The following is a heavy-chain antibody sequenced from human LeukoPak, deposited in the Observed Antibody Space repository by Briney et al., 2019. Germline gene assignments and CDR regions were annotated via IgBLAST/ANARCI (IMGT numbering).Heavy chain of an antibody. V-gene: IGHV4-30-2*01. CDR3: ARGASYGRSDFDY. CDR2: IYRSGST. CDR1: GGSINSGDRS. Sequence: SETLSLTCAVSGGSINSGDRSWSWIRQPPGKGLEWIGYIYRSGSTYYNPSLKSRVSISIDTSNNQFSLRLTSVTAADTAVYYCARGASYGRSDFDYWGQGTLVTVSS. D-gene: IGHD1-26*01. J-gene: IGHJ4*02.